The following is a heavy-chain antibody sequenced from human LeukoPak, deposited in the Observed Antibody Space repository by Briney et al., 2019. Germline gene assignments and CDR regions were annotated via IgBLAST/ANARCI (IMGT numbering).Heavy chain of an antibody. CDR1: GGSISGSSYY. CDR3: ARTRDANAYYYYYGMDV. Sequence: SETLSLTCTVSGGSISGSSYYWGWIRQPPGKGLEWIGSIYYSGSTYYNPSLKSRVTISVDTSKDQFSLKLSSVTAADTAVYYCARTRDANAYYYYYGMDVWGQGTTVTVSS. V-gene: IGHV4-39*01. J-gene: IGHJ6*02. D-gene: IGHD2-2*01. CDR2: IYYSGST.